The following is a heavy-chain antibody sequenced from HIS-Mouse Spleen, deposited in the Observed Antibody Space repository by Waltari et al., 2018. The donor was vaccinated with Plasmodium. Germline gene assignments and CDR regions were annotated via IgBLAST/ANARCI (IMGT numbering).Heavy chain of an antibody. V-gene: IGHV4-34*01. CDR3: ARGRVLGTSSGYFDL. Sequence: QVQLQQWGAGLLKPSETLSLTCAVYGGSFSGYYWSWIRQPPGKGLEWIGEINHSGSPNSNPSLKSRVTISVDTSKNQFSLKLSSVTAADTAVYYCARGRVLGTSSGYFDLWGRGTLVTVSS. CDR1: GGSFSGYY. D-gene: IGHD3-10*01. J-gene: IGHJ2*01. CDR2: INHSGSP.